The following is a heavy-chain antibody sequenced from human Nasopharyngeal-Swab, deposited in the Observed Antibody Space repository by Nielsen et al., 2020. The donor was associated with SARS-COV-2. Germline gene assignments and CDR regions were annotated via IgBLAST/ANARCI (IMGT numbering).Heavy chain of an antibody. CDR3: ARARSYCSSTSCYTSGENYYYMDV. D-gene: IGHD2-2*02. CDR2: ISSRSSYI. Sequence: GESLEISCESPGFTFSSYSMNWVRQAPGQGLEPVSSISSRSSYIYYADSVKRRFTISRDNAKNSLYLQMNSLRAEDTAVYYCARARSYCSSTSCYTSGENYYYMDVWGKGTTVTVSS. CDR1: GFTFSSYS. J-gene: IGHJ6*03. V-gene: IGHV3-21*01.